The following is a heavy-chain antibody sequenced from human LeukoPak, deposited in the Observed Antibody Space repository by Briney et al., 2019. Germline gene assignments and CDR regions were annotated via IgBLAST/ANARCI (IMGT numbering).Heavy chain of an antibody. Sequence: SETLSLTCAVYGGSFSGYYWGRIRQPPGKGLEWIGEINHSGSTNYNPSLKSRVTISVDTSKNQFSLKLSSVTAADTAVYYCARGYWFDPWGQGTLVTGSS. J-gene: IGHJ5*02. CDR2: INHSGST. V-gene: IGHV4-34*01. CDR3: ARGYWFDP. CDR1: GGSFSGYY.